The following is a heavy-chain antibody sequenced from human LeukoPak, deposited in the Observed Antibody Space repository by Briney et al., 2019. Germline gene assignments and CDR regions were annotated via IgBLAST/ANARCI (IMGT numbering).Heavy chain of an antibody. CDR2: IKQDGSEE. CDR1: GFTFSSYG. Sequence: PGGTLRLSCAASGFTFSSYGMSWVRQAPGKGLEWVANIKQDGSEEYYVDSVKGRFTISRDNAKNSLYLQMNSLRAEDTAVYYCARVPYSSGWYVTYWGQGTLVTVSS. D-gene: IGHD6-19*01. V-gene: IGHV3-7*01. CDR3: ARVPYSSGWYVTY. J-gene: IGHJ4*02.